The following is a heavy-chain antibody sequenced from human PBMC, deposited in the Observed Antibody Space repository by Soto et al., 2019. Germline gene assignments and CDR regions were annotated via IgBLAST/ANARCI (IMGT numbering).Heavy chain of an antibody. J-gene: IGHJ4*02. Sequence: QVQLVQSGAEMKRPGASVILSCKASGYIFTTYSIHWVRQTAGQGLEWMAKVDPRDGSTGYAHKFRGRVSMAWDTSTGTVSMEVSSLTSDDTATYYCARVRSSGREFDYWGQGTQVTVSA. CDR3: ARVRSSGREFDY. V-gene: IGHV1-46*01. CDR2: VDPRDGST. D-gene: IGHD6-25*01. CDR1: GYIFTTYS.